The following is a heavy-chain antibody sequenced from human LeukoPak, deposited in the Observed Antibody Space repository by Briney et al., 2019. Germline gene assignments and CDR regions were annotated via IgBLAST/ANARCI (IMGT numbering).Heavy chain of an antibody. CDR1: GFTFSSYS. CDR2: ISSSSSTI. D-gene: IGHD3-10*01. V-gene: IGHV3-48*01. J-gene: IGHJ6*03. Sequence: GGSLRLSCAASGFTFSSYSMNWVRQAPGKGLEWVSYISSSSSTIYYADSVKGRFTTSRDNAKNSLYLQMNSLRAEDTAVYYCARLSAYYYGSYFYYYMDVWGKGTTVTVSS. CDR3: ARLSAYYYGSYFYYYMDV.